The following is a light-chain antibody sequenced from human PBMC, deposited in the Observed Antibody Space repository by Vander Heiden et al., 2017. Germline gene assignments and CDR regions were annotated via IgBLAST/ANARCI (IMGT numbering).Light chain of an antibody. Sequence: EIFMTQSPATLSVSPGERATLSCRASQSVSSNLAWYQQKPGQAPRLLIYRASTRVTGIPARFCGGGSGTEFTLTISSLQSEDFAVYYCQHYDNWPPWTFGQGTKVDIK. CDR1: QSVSSN. CDR2: RAS. CDR3: QHYDNWPPWT. V-gene: IGKV3-15*01. J-gene: IGKJ1*01.